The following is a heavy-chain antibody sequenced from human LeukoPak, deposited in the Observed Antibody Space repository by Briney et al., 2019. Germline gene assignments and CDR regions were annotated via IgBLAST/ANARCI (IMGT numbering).Heavy chain of an antibody. V-gene: IGHV3-53*01. Sequence: GGSLRLSCAASGFTVSSNYMSWVRQAPGKGLEWVSVIYSGGSTYYADSVKGRFTISRDNSKNTLYLQMNSLRAEDTAVYYCAKDQLGVVVPAAIHFDYWGQGTLVTVSS. CDR3: AKDQLGVVVPAAIHFDY. CDR1: GFTVSSNY. D-gene: IGHD2-2*01. J-gene: IGHJ4*02. CDR2: IYSGGST.